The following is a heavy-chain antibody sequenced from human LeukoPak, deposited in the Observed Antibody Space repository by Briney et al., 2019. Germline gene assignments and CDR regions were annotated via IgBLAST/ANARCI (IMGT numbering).Heavy chain of an antibody. Sequence: GSLRLSCAASGFTFSSYGMHWVRQAPGKGLEWVSYISSSSSTIYYADSVKGRSTISRDNAKNSLYLQMNSLRAEDTAVYYCARDSGSSGVNYWGQGTLVTVSS. J-gene: IGHJ4*02. CDR3: ARDSGSSGVNY. D-gene: IGHD6-6*01. CDR1: GFTFSSYG. V-gene: IGHV3-48*01. CDR2: ISSSSSTI.